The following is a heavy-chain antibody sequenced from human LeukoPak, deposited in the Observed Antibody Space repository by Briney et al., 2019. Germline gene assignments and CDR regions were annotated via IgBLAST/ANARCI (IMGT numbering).Heavy chain of an antibody. V-gene: IGHV3-15*01. CDR2: IKSEIDRGAT. CDR1: GFTFNNAW. D-gene: IGHD3-3*01. CDR3: TTDGSGPDYYYAMDV. J-gene: IGHJ6*02. Sequence: GGSLRLSCAASGFTFNNAWMSWVRQAPGKGLEWIGRIKSEIDRGATDYAAPVKGRFSISRDDSKNTFYVEMNSLKIEDTAVYYCTTDGSGPDYYYAMDVWGQGTTVTVSS.